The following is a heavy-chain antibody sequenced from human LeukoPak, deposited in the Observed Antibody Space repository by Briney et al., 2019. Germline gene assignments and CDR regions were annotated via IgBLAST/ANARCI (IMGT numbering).Heavy chain of an antibody. CDR1: GASISRYY. J-gene: IGHJ3*02. CDR3: ASFYGSDLGHAFDN. V-gene: IGHV4-59*01. D-gene: IGHD3-10*01. CDR2: IYYSGSM. Sequence: SETLSLTCTVSGASISRYYRSWIRQPSGKGLEWIGYIYYSGSMNSSPSLKSRVTISVDTSKNQFSLDLSSVTAADTAVYYCASFYGSDLGHAFDNWGRGTMVTVSS.